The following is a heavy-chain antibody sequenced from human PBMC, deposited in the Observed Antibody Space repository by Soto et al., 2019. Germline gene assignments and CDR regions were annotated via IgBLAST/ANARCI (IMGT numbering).Heavy chain of an antibody. J-gene: IGHJ5*02. D-gene: IGHD3-3*01. CDR1: GFTFSSYW. CDR2: IKQDGSEK. V-gene: IGHV3-7*01. Sequence: PGGSLRLSCAASGFTFSSYWMSWVRQAPGKGLEWVANIKQDGSEKYYVDSVKGRFTISRDNAKNSLYLQMNSLRAEDTAVYYCERPYDFWSGYYWSSWGQGTLVTVSS. CDR3: ERPYDFWSGYYWSS.